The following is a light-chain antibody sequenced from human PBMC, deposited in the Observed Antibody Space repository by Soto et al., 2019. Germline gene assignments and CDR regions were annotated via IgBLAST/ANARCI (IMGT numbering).Light chain of an antibody. CDR3: LQDFSLPYT. CDR1: QDIRND. J-gene: IGKJ2*01. Sequence: AIQMTQSPSSLSASVGDRVTIACRASQDIRNDLVWYQQKPGKAPKLLIYAASSLEDGGPSRFSGSRSGADFTLTVSSLQPEDYATYYCLQDFSLPYTFGQGTKVDIK. V-gene: IGKV1-6*01. CDR2: AAS.